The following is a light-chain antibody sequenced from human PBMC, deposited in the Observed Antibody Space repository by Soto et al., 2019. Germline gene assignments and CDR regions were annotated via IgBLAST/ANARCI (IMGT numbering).Light chain of an antibody. CDR1: QSLSNNY. CDR2: GAS. V-gene: IGKV3-20*01. Sequence: EIVLTQSPGTLSLSPGEIATLSCRASQSLSNNYLAWYQQRPGQAPRLLIYGASIRATDIPGSVGGHGSGKDFILSINRLEPEDSAVYYCQQDGGYPWTLGQGTKVDIK. CDR3: QQDGGYPWT. J-gene: IGKJ1*01.